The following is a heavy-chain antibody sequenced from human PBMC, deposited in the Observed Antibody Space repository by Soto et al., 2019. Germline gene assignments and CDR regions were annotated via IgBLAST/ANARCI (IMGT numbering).Heavy chain of an antibody. CDR1: GYTFTSYA. Sequence: ASVKVSCKASGYTFTSYAMHWVRQAPGQRLEWMGWINAGNGNTKYSQKFQGRVTITRDTSASTAYMELSSLRSEDTAVYYCARDLFMFGRGLDYWGQGTLVTVSS. J-gene: IGHJ4*02. V-gene: IGHV1-3*01. CDR3: ARDLFMFGRGLDY. CDR2: INAGNGNT. D-gene: IGHD3-10*02.